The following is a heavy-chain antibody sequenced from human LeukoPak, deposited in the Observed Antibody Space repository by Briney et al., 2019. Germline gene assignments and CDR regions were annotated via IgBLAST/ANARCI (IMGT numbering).Heavy chain of an antibody. CDR2: IKQDGSEK. CDR1: GFTFSSYW. V-gene: IGHV3-7*01. D-gene: IGHD3-10*01. CDR3: ASCRGSGSPWDLFDY. J-gene: IGHJ4*02. Sequence: GGSLRLSCAASGFTFSSYWMSWVRQAPGKGLEWVANIKQDGSEKYYVDSVKGRFTISRDNARNSLYLQMNSLRAEDTAVYYCASCRGSGSPWDLFDYWGQGTLVTVSS.